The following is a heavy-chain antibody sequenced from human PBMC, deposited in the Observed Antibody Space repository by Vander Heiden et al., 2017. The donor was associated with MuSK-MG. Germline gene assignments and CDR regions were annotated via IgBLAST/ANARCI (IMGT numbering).Heavy chain of an antibody. Sequence: QVQLVESGGGVVQPGRSLRLSCAASGFPFSSYAMHWVRQAPGKGLEWVAVISYDGSNKYYADSVKGRFTISRDNSKNTLYLQMNSLRAEDTAVYYCARDLLLGAFDIWGQGTMVTVSS. D-gene: IGHD1-26*01. CDR1: GFPFSSYA. CDR2: ISYDGSNK. J-gene: IGHJ3*02. V-gene: IGHV3-30*04. CDR3: ARDLLLGAFDI.